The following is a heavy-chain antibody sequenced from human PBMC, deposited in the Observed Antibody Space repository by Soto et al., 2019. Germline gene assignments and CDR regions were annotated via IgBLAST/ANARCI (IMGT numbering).Heavy chain of an antibody. D-gene: IGHD6-13*01. Sequence: AVKVSCKTSGYTFTSYDINWVRQAPGQGLEWVGWMNTNSDDTRSAQKFRGRLTLTRDKSMRAVYMKLSNLRPDDTAVYYCAREWSAAGHFYGMDVWGQGTTVTVSS. CDR3: AREWSAAGHFYGMDV. J-gene: IGHJ6*02. CDR2: MNTNSDDT. V-gene: IGHV1-8*01. CDR1: GYTFTSYD.